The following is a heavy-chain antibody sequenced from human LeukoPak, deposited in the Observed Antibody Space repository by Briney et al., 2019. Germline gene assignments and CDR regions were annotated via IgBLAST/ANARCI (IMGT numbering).Heavy chain of an antibody. Sequence: GESLKISCKGSGYSFTSYWIGWVRQMPGKGLEWMGIIYPGDSDTRYSPSFQGQVTISADKSISTAYLQWSSLKASDTAMYYCARTGYYYDSSGYSYYFDYWGQGTLVTVSS. CDR1: GYSFTSYW. D-gene: IGHD3-22*01. V-gene: IGHV5-51*01. J-gene: IGHJ4*02. CDR2: IYPGDSDT. CDR3: ARTGYYYDSSGYSYYFDY.